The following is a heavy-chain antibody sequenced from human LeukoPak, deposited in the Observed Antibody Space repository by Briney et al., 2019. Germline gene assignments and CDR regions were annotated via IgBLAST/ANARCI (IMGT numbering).Heavy chain of an antibody. CDR3: AREVIEDWFDP. CDR1: GGSISSGAYY. CDR2: TYYSGST. V-gene: IGHV4-31*03. D-gene: IGHD2/OR15-2a*01. Sequence: SETLSLTCTVSGGSISSGAYYWNWIRQHPGKGLEWIGYTYYSGSTYYNPSLKSRVTMSVDTSKNQFSLKLSSVTAADTAVYYCAREVIEDWFDPWGQGTLVTVSS. J-gene: IGHJ5*02.